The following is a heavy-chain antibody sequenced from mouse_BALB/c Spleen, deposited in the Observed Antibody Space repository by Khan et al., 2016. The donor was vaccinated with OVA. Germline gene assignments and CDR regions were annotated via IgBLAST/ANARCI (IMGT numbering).Heavy chain of an antibody. CDR2: IFPYDDST. Sequence: QVQLKQSGAELVKPGASVKLSCKASGYTITSYDINWVRQRPAQGLEWIGWIFPYDDSTKYNQKFKGKATLTSDKSSNTAYMQFSRLTSEDPAVYFSAEHTSVGILDWCLAVWGAGTLVTVSS. V-gene: IGHV1-85*01. CDR3: AEHTSVGILDWCLAV. D-gene: IGHD2-14*01. J-gene: IGHJ1*01. CDR1: GYTITSYD.